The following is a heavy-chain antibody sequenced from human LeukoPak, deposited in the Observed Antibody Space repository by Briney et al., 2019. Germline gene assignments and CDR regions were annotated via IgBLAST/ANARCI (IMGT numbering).Heavy chain of an antibody. CDR3: ARHVIYSGGYPYWFDP. CDR1: GASISSYY. J-gene: IGHJ5*02. CDR2: IYSSGNI. V-gene: IGHV4-59*08. D-gene: IGHD1-26*01. Sequence: PSETLSLTCTVSGASISSYYWSWIRQPPGKGLEWIAFIYSSGNINYNPSLRSRASISLDTSKNLCSLRLTSVTAADTAVYYCARHVIYSGGYPYWFDPWGLGTLVTVSS.